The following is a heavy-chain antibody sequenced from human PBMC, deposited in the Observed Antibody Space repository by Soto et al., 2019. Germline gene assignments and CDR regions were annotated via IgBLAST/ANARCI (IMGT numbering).Heavy chain of an antibody. Sequence: SETLSLTCTVSGGSISGYYWSWIRQPPGKGLEWIAYMYYSGSTNCNPSLKGRVTISIDTSKNQFSLKLSSVTAADTAVYYCARRDSSGWYSYFDYWGQGALVTVSS. D-gene: IGHD6-19*01. CDR1: GGSISGYY. CDR3: ARRDSSGWYSYFDY. CDR2: MYYSGST. J-gene: IGHJ4*02. V-gene: IGHV4-59*08.